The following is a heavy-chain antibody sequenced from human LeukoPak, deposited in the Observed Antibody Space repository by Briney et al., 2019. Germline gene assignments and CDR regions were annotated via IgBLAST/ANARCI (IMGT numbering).Heavy chain of an antibody. CDR2: IYYSGST. J-gene: IGHJ6*03. CDR1: GGSISSYY. Sequence: PSETLSLTCTVSGGSISSYYWSWIRQPPGKGLEWIGYIYYSGSTNYNPSLKSRVTISVDTSKNQFSLKLSSVTAADTAVYYCARGGISGGYYYYMDVWGKGTTVTISS. V-gene: IGHV4-59*01. D-gene: IGHD1-26*01. CDR3: ARGGISGGYYYYMDV.